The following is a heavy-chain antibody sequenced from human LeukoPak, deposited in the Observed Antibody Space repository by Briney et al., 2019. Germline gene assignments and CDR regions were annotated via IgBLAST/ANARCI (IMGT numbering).Heavy chain of an antibody. J-gene: IGHJ4*02. CDR2: ISNDGSDK. D-gene: IGHD6-13*01. CDR1: GFTFSSYG. CDR3: AKDGDIGAAGYYFDY. V-gene: IGHV3-30*18. Sequence: PGRSLRLSCAASGFTFSSYGMHWARQAPGKGLEWVAVISNDGSDKYYGDYVKGRFTIFRDNSKNTLYLQMNSLRAEDTAVYYCAKDGDIGAAGYYFDYWGQGTLVTVSS.